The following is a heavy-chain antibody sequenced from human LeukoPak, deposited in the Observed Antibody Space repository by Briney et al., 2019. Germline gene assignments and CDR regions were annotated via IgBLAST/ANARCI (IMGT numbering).Heavy chain of an antibody. CDR2: INHSGST. D-gene: IGHD2-2*01. J-gene: IGHJ4*02. CDR3: ARLDCSSTSCFSPFDY. CDR1: GGSFSGYY. Sequence: SETLSLTCAVYGGSFSGYYWSWIRQPPRKGLEWIGEINHSGSTNYNPSLKSRATISVDTSKNQFSLKLSSVTAADTAVYYCARLDCSSTSCFSPFDYWGQGTLVTVSS. V-gene: IGHV4-34*01.